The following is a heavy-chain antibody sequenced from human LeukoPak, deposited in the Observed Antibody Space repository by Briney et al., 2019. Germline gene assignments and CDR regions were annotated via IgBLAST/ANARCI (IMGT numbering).Heavy chain of an antibody. CDR3: AKYNRVYGLDV. CDR1: GFTFSSSS. J-gene: IGHJ6*02. CDR2: ISSSSSYI. Sequence: PGGSLRLSCAASGFTFSSSSMNWVRQAPGKGLEWVSSISSSSSYIYYADSLKGRFTISRDNAKNSLYLEMNSLRADDTAVYYCAKYNRVYGLDVWGQGTTVTVSS. D-gene: IGHD6-6*01. V-gene: IGHV3-21*01.